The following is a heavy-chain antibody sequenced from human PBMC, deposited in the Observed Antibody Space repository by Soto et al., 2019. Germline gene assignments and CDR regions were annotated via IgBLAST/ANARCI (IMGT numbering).Heavy chain of an antibody. CDR1: GGSISSSNW. V-gene: IGHV4-4*02. J-gene: IGHJ4*02. CDR3: ANDPGYSLDY. D-gene: IGHD5-12*01. Sequence: SETLSLTCAVSGGSISSSNWWSWVRQPPGKGLEWIGEIYHSGSTNYNPSLKSRVTISVDKSKNQFSLKLNSVTPEDAAVYYCANDPGYSLDYWGQGTQVTVSS. CDR2: IYHSGST.